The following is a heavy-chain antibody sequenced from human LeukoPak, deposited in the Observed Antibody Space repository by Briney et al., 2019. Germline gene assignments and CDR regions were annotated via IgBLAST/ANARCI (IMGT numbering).Heavy chain of an antibody. CDR1: GGSISSGSYY. J-gene: IGHJ4*02. CDR3: ARGWRYYDSSGYLDY. D-gene: IGHD3-22*01. CDR2: IYTSGST. V-gene: IGHV4-61*02. Sequence: SQTLSLTCTVSGGSISSGSYYWSWIRQPAGKGLEWIGRIYTSGSTNYNPSLKSRVTISVDTSKNQFSLKLSSVTAADTAVYYCARGWRYYDSSGYLDYWGQGTLVTVSS.